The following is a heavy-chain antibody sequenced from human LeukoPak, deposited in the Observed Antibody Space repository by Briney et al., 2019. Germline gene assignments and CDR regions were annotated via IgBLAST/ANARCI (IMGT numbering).Heavy chain of an antibody. Sequence: ASVKVSCKASGYTFTSYDINWVRQATGQGLEWMGWLNPNSGNTAYAQKFQGRVTITRSTSISTAYMELSSLRSEDTAVYYCARIPTRAKNYYYYYMDVWGKGTTVTVSS. CDR2: LNPNSGNT. V-gene: IGHV1-8*03. J-gene: IGHJ6*03. CDR3: ARIPTRAKNYYYYYMDV. CDR1: GYTFTSYD.